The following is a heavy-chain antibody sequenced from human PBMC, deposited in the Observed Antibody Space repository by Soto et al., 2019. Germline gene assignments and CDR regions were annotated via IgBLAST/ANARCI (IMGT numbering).Heavy chain of an antibody. Sequence: QVQLVQSGAEVKKPGASVKVSCKASGYTFTSYGISWVRQAPGQGLEWMGWISAYNGNTNYAQKLQGRVTMTTDTSTSTAYMELRSLRSDDTAVYYCVRVSATHYDFWSGYYHWFDPWGQGTLVTVSS. V-gene: IGHV1-18*01. D-gene: IGHD3-3*01. CDR1: GYTFTSYG. J-gene: IGHJ5*02. CDR3: VRVSATHYDFWSGYYHWFDP. CDR2: ISAYNGNT.